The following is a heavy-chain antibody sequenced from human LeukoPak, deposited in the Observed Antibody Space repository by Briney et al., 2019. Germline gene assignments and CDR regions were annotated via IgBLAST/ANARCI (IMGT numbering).Heavy chain of an antibody. CDR3: AKDAHSSGWYRFGRSYYFDY. V-gene: IGHV3-30*18. CDR1: GFTFSSYG. CDR2: ISYDGSNK. J-gene: IGHJ4*02. D-gene: IGHD6-19*01. Sequence: GGSLRLSCAASGFTFSSYGMHWVRHAPGEGLEWVAVISYDGSNKYYADSVKGRFTISRDNSKNTLYLQMNSLRAEDTAVYYCAKDAHSSGWYRFGRSYYFDYWGQGTLVTVSS.